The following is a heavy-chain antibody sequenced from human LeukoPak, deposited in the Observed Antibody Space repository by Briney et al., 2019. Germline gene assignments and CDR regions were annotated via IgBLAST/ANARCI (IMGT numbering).Heavy chain of an antibody. CDR1: GYTLTELS. CDR2: FDPEDGET. CDR3: ATTHGWLRFIGY. J-gene: IGHJ4*02. Sequence: ASVKVSCKVSGYTLTELSMHWVRQAPGKGLEWMGGFDPEDGETIYAQKFQGRVTMTEDTSTDTAYMELSSLRSEDTAVYYCATTHGWLRFIGYWGQGTLVTVSS. V-gene: IGHV1-24*01. D-gene: IGHD5-12*01.